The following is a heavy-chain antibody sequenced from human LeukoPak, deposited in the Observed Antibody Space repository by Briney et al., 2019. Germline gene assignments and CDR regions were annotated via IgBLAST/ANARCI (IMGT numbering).Heavy chain of an antibody. V-gene: IGHV3-30-3*01. Sequence: GGSLRLSCAASGFTFSSYAMHWVRQAPGKGLEWVAVISYDGSNKYYADSVKGRFTISRDNSKNTLYLQMNSLRAEDTAVYYCARDPPGQQLVPFDYWGQGTLVTVSS. CDR2: ISYDGSNK. CDR3: ARDPPGQQLVPFDY. D-gene: IGHD6-13*01. J-gene: IGHJ4*02. CDR1: GFTFSSYA.